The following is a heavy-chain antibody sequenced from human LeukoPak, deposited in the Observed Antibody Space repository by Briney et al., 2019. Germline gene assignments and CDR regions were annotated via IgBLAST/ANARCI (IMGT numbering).Heavy chain of an antibody. V-gene: IGHV4-39*02. CDR1: GDSISRSTYY. J-gene: IGHJ4*02. D-gene: IGHD6-25*01. Sequence: PETLSPTCTVSGDSISRSTYYWAWIRQPPGKGLEWIGSVYYGRSPYFNPSLESRATISVDTSKNHFSLKMSSVTAADTAVYYCARSSGTGTFSYWGQGTLVTVSS. CDR3: ARSSGTGTFSY. CDR2: VYYGRSP.